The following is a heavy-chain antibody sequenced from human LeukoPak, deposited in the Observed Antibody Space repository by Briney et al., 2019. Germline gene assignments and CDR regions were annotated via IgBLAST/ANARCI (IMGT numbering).Heavy chain of an antibody. D-gene: IGHD2-2*01. CDR1: GGSISNYY. V-gene: IGHV4-59*08. CDR2: IYYRGST. Sequence: SETLSLTCTVSGGSISNYYWSWIRQPPGKGLEWIGYIYYRGSTNYNPSPKSRVTISVDTSENQFSLKLSSVTAADTAVYYCARHVSGDGYQGLDYFDYWGQGTLVTVSS. CDR3: ARHVSGDGYQGLDYFDY. J-gene: IGHJ4*02.